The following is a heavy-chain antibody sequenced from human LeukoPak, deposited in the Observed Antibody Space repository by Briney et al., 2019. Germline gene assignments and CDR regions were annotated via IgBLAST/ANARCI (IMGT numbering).Heavy chain of an antibody. J-gene: IGHJ4*02. D-gene: IGHD6-13*01. CDR3: ARVSIAASAGY. CDR2: IKPNSGGT. Sequence: ASVKVSCKSSVYTFTVYYMHWVRQAPGQGLELMGLIKPNSGGTNYAQKFQGRVTMTRDTSISTAYMEPSRLRSDDTAVYYCARVSIAASAGYWGQGTLVTVSS. CDR1: VYTFTVYY. V-gene: IGHV1-2*06.